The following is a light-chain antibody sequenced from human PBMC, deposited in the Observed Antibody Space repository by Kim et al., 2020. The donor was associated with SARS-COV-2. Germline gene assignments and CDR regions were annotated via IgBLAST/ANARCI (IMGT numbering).Light chain of an antibody. CDR3: QHYVNSPLT. Sequence: EIVLTQSPVTLSLSPGERATLSCRASQSVISNYLAWYQQKPGQAPRLLIYGASSRATGIPDRFSGSGSGTDFTLTISRLEPDDFAVYYCQHYVNSPLTFGGGTKEDIK. V-gene: IGKV3-20*01. CDR2: GAS. J-gene: IGKJ4*01. CDR1: QSVISNY.